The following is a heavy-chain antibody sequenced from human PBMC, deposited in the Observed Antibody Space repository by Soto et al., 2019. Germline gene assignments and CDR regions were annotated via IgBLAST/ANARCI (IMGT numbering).Heavy chain of an antibody. CDR1: GYRFTSYW. CDR3: ARHRGSSSSFMYV. V-gene: IGHV5-10-1*01. J-gene: IGHJ6*02. Sequence: RGESLKISCKGSGYRFTSYWISWVRQMPGKGLEWMGRIDPSDSYTNYSPSFQGHVTISTDKSISTAYLQWSSLKASDTAIYYCARHRGSSSSFMYVWGQGTTVTV. CDR2: IDPSDSYT. D-gene: IGHD6-6*01.